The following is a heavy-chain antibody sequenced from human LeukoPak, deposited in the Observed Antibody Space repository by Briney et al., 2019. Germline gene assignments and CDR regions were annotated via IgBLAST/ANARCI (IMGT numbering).Heavy chain of an antibody. D-gene: IGHD4-17*01. J-gene: IGHJ4*02. CDR1: GFTFSTYA. CDR3: AKDVFRAYGDWTLYYFDY. V-gene: IGHV3-23*01. CDR2: ISGSGGST. Sequence: GGSLRLSCAASGFTFSTYAMSWVRQAPGKGLARVSGISGSGGSTYYADSVKGRFTISRDNSKNTLDLQMNSLRAEDTAVYYCAKDVFRAYGDWTLYYFDYWGQGTLVTVSS.